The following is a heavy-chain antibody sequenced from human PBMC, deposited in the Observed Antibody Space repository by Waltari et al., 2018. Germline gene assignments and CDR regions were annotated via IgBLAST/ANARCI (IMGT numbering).Heavy chain of an antibody. D-gene: IGHD2-21*02. CDR2: SSVYNGNT. V-gene: IGHV1-18*01. CDR3: AVGEGDSLLYYYMDV. J-gene: IGHJ6*03. CDR1: GDTVTSFG. Sequence: QIQLVQSGPEVKKPGASVKVSCKASGDTVTSFGISWVRQAPGQGLEWMGWSSVYNGNTRYAEKIQGRVTMTTDTSTSTAYMELRSLRFDDTAIYYCAVGEGDSLLYYYMDVWGKGTTVTVSS.